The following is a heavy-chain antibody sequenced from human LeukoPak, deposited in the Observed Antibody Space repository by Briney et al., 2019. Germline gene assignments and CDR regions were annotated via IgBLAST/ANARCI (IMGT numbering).Heavy chain of an antibody. V-gene: IGHV1-18*01. D-gene: IGHD5-12*01. CDR1: GYTFSNYG. J-gene: IGHJ4*02. Sequence: GASVKVSCKASGYTFSNYGISWVRQAPGQGLEWMGWISAYNGNTNYAQKLQGRVTMTTDTSTRTAYMELRSLRSDHTAVYYCVRDYKGYSGYDGFDYWGQGTLVTVSS. CDR2: ISAYNGNT. CDR3: VRDYKGYSGYDGFDY.